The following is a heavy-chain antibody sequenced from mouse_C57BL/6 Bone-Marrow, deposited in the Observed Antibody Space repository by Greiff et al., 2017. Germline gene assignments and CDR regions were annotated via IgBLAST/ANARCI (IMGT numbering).Heavy chain of an antibody. Sequence: DVKLQESGGGLVKPGGSLKLSCAASGFTFSSYAMSWVRQTPEKRLEWVATISDGGSYTYYPDNVKGRFTISRDTAKNNLYLQMRHLKSEDTAMYYCAREGSNAAWFAYWGQGTLVTVSA. CDR1: GFTFSSYA. CDR2: ISDGGSYT. CDR3: AREGSNAAWFAY. D-gene: IGHD2-5*01. V-gene: IGHV5-4*01. J-gene: IGHJ3*01.